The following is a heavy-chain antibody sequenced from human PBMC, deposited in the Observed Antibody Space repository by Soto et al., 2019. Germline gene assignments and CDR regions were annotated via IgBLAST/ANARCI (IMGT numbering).Heavy chain of an antibody. Sequence: PSETLSLTCTVSGGSISSYYWSWIRQPPGKGLEWIGYIYYSGSTNYNPSLKSRVTISVDTSKNQFSLKLSSVTAADTAVYYCARDLDYRDSGGSTKYTIDYWGQGTLVTVSS. D-gene: IGHD3-22*01. CDR1: GGSISSYY. V-gene: IGHV4-59*01. CDR3: ARDLDYRDSGGSTKYTIDY. CDR2: IYYSGST. J-gene: IGHJ4*01.